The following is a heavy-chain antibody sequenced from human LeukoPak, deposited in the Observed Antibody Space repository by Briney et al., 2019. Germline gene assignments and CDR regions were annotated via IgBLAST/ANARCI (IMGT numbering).Heavy chain of an antibody. V-gene: IGHV4-59*08. CDR2: IYYSGST. CDR1: GGSISSYY. J-gene: IGHJ4*02. CDR3: ARHARWLDY. D-gene: IGHD5-12*01. Sequence: SETLSLTCTVSGGSISSYYWSWIRQPPGKGLEWIGYIYYSGSTNYNPSLKSRVTISVDTSKNQFSLKLSSVAAADTAVYYCARHARWLDYWGQGTLVTVSS.